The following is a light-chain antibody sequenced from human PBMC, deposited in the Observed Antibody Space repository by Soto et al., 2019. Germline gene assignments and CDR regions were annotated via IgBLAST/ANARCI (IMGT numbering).Light chain of an antibody. CDR1: SSNIGSNN. CDR3: AAWDDSLNGWV. CDR2: SNN. J-gene: IGLJ3*02. V-gene: IGLV1-44*01. Sequence: QSVLTQPPSASGTPGQRVAIFCSGSSSNIGSNNVNWYQQLPGTAPKLLIYSNNQRPSGVPDRFSGAKSGTSASLAISGLQSGDEADYSCAAWDDSLNGWVFGGGTQLTVL.